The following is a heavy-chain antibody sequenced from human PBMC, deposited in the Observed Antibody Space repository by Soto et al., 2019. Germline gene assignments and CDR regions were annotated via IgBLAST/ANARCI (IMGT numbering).Heavy chain of an antibody. Sequence: EVQLVESGGGLVQPGGSLRLSCVASGFTSSSSDWMHWVRQAPGKGLMWVARINSVGSSKNYADSVKGRFTISRDNAKNTLYLQMNSLRAEDTAIYYCARPWGYWGQGTLVTVSS. D-gene: IGHD1-26*01. CDR2: INSVGSSK. J-gene: IGHJ4*02. CDR1: GFTSSSSDW. V-gene: IGHV3-74*01. CDR3: ARPWGY.